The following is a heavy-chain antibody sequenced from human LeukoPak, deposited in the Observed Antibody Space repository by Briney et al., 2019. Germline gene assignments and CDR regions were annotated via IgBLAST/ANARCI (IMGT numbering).Heavy chain of an antibody. D-gene: IGHD3-10*01. V-gene: IGHV4-31*03. CDR1: GGSISSGGYY. J-gene: IGHJ4*02. Sequence: PSQTLSLTCTVSGGSISSGGYYWSWIRQHPGKGLEWIGYIYYSGSTYYNPSPKSRVTISVDTSKNQFSLKLSSVTAADTAVYYCARVGVRGVIPIDWGQGTLVTVSS. CDR2: IYYSGST. CDR3: ARVGVRGVIPID.